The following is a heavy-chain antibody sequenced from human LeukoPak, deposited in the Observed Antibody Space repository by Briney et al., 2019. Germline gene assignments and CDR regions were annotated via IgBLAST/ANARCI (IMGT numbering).Heavy chain of an antibody. D-gene: IGHD3-10*01. V-gene: IGHV3-23*01. Sequence: GGSLRLSCAASGFTFSSYAMNWVRQAPGKGLEWVSAISGSGGSTYYADSVKGRFTISRDNSKNTLYLQMNSLRAEDTAVYYCANVGGYYGSGSGDYWGQGTLVTVSS. CDR2: ISGSGGST. CDR1: GFTFSSYA. J-gene: IGHJ4*02. CDR3: ANVGGYYGSGSGDY.